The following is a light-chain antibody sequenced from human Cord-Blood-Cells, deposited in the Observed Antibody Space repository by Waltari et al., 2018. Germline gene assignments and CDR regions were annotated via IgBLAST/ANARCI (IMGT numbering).Light chain of an antibody. CDR2: DVS. J-gene: IGLJ2*01. CDR3: SSYTSSSTVV. V-gene: IGLV2-14*01. Sequence: QSALTQPASVSGSPGQSIPIPCTGTSTDVGGYNFVYWYQQHPGKAPKLMIYDVSNRPSGVSNRFSGSKSGNTASLTISGLQAEDEADYYCSSYTSSSTVVFGGGTKLTVL. CDR1: STDVGGYNF.